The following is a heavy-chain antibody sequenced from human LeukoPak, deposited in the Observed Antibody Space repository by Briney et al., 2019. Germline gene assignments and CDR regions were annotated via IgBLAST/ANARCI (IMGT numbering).Heavy chain of an antibody. Sequence: GGSLRLSCAASGFTFSNAWMGWVRQAPGKGLEWVGRIKSKTDGGTTDYAAPVKGRFTISRDDSKTTLYLQMNSLKTEDTAVYYCARDGRTYYQYYMDVWGKGTTVTVSS. V-gene: IGHV3-15*01. D-gene: IGHD3/OR15-3a*01. CDR2: IKSKTDGGTT. J-gene: IGHJ6*03. CDR3: ARDGRTYYQYYMDV. CDR1: GFTFSNAW.